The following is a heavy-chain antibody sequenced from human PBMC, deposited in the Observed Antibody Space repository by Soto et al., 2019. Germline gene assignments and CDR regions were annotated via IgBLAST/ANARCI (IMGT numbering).Heavy chain of an antibody. Sequence: QVQLQESGPGLVKPSQTLSLTCTVSGGSISSGDYYWSWIRQPPGKGLEWIGYIYYSGSTYYNPSLKSRVTISVDTSKNQFSLKLSSVTAADTAVYYCARDRIVVVPAAIRGYYYGMDVRGQGTTVTVSS. CDR2: IYYSGST. CDR3: ARDRIVVVPAAIRGYYYGMDV. J-gene: IGHJ6*02. D-gene: IGHD2-2*02. CDR1: GGSISSGDYY. V-gene: IGHV4-30-4*01.